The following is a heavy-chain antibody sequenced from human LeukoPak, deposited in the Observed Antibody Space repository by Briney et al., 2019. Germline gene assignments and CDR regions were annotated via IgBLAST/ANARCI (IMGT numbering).Heavy chain of an antibody. CDR1: GYSFRSYG. J-gene: IGHJ4*02. D-gene: IGHD3-10*01. CDR3: AREQRGFSYSKYYFDY. CDR2: IWYGGTNK. Sequence: PGGSLRLSCAASGYSFRSYGMHGVRQSPGRGLEWVAVIWYGGTNKYYADSVKGRFTLSRDNSKNKVYPQMNSLRAEDTAVYYCAREQRGFSYSKYYFDYWGQGTLVTVSS. V-gene: IGHV3-33*01.